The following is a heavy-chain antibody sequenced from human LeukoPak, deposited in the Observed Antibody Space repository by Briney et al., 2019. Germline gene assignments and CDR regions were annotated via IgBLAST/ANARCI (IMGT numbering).Heavy chain of an antibody. J-gene: IGHJ6*03. CDR2: IIPIFGTA. D-gene: IGHD6-13*01. Sequence: SVKVSCKASGGTFSSYAISWVRQAPGQGLEWMGGIIPIFGTANYAQKFQGRVTITADESTSTAYMELSSLRSEDTAVYYCARGTLMAAAAGTYYYYYMDVWGKGTTVTVSS. V-gene: IGHV1-69*13. CDR3: ARGTLMAAAAGTYYYYYMDV. CDR1: GGTFSSYA.